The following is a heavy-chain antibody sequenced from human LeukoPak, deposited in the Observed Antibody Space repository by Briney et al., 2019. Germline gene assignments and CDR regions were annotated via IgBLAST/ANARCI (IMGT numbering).Heavy chain of an antibody. J-gene: IGHJ4*02. CDR3: ARRSYDSSGYGN. D-gene: IGHD3-22*01. V-gene: IGHV4-34*01. CDR2: INHSGST. Sequence: SETLSLTCAVYGGSFSGYYWSWIRQPPGKGLEWIREINHSGSTNYNPSLKSRVTISVDTSKNQFSLKLSSVTAADTAVYYCARRSYDSSGYGNWGQGTLVTVSS. CDR1: GGSFSGYY.